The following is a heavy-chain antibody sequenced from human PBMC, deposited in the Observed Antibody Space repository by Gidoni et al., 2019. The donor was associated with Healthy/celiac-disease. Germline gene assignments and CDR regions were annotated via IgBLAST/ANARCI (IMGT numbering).Heavy chain of an antibody. CDR2: IYYSGST. CDR1: VGSISSSSYY. J-gene: IGHJ5*02. Sequence: QLQLQESGPGLVKPSETLSLTCTVSVGSISSSSYYWGWIRQPPGKGLEWIGSIYYSGSTYYHPSLKSRVTISVDTSKNQFSLKLSSVTAADTAVYYCARLVGNWFDPWGQGTLVTVSS. D-gene: IGHD3-10*01. CDR3: ARLVGNWFDP. V-gene: IGHV4-39*01.